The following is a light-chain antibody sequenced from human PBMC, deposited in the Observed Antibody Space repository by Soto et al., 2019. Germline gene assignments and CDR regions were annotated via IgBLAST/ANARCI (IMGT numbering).Light chain of an antibody. CDR3: CSYTRRSTRV. J-gene: IGLJ2*01. CDR2: EVS. V-gene: IGLV2-14*01. CDR1: SSDIGGYKY. Sequence: QSVLTQPASVSGSPGQSITISCTGTSSDIGGYKYVSWYQQHPGIAPELMIYEVSNRPSGVSNRFSGSKSGNTASLTISGLQAEDEADYYCCSYTRRSTRVFGGGTKLTVL.